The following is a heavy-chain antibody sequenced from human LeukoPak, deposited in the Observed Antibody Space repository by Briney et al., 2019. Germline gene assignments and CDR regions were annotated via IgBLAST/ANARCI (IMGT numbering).Heavy chain of an antibody. D-gene: IGHD6-19*01. CDR2: INPNSGGT. CDR1: GYTFTGYY. CDR3: ATTPGGVAVAGTSAFDI. J-gene: IGHJ3*02. V-gene: IGHV1-2*02. Sequence: GASVKVSCKASGYTFTGYYMHWVRQAPGQGLEWMGWINPNSGGTNYAQKLQGRVTMTTDTSTSTAYMELRSLRSDDTAVYYCATTPGGVAVAGTSAFDIWGQGTMVTVSS.